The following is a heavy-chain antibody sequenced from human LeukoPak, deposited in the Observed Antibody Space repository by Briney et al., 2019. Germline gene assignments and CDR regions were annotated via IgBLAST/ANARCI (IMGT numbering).Heavy chain of an antibody. CDR3: ARVGIRSRPAVDY. D-gene: IGHD5-18*01. Sequence: GGSLRLSCAASGFTFSDYYTSWIRQAPGKGLEWVSYISSSGSTIYYADSVKGRFTISRDNAKNSLYLQMNSLRAEDTAVYYCARVGIRSRPAVDYWGQGTLVTVSS. CDR2: ISSSGSTI. V-gene: IGHV3-11*01. CDR1: GFTFSDYY. J-gene: IGHJ4*02.